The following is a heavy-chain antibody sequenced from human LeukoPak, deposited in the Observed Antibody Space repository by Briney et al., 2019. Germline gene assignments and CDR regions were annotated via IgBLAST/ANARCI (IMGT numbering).Heavy chain of an antibody. CDR2: IYYSGNT. J-gene: IGHJ4*02. CDR1: GGSINSDY. Sequence: PSETLSLTCTVSGGSINSDYRSWLRQPPGKGPEWIGYIYYSGNTNYNPSLKSRVTISIDTSKKQFSLKLSSVAAADTAVYYCARGAGWYNYWGQGTLVTVSS. CDR3: ARGAGWYNY. D-gene: IGHD6-19*01. V-gene: IGHV4-59*01.